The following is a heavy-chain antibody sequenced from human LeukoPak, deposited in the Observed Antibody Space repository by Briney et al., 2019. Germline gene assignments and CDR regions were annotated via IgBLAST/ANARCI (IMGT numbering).Heavy chain of an antibody. V-gene: IGHV1-18*01. D-gene: IGHD6-25*01. CDR2: ISAYNGNT. Sequence: ASVKVSCKASGYTFTSYGISWVRQAPGQGLEWMGWISAYNGNTNYAQNLQGRVTMTTDTSTRIAYMELRSLGSDDTAIYYCARFSIPANWFDPWGQGTLVAVSS. J-gene: IGHJ5*02. CDR3: ARFSIPANWFDP. CDR1: GYTFTSYG.